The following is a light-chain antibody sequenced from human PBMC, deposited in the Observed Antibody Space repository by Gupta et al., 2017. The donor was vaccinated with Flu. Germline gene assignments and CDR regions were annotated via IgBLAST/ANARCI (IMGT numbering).Light chain of an antibody. CDR1: ESVSNSY. CDR3: QQYSSSPEAP. J-gene: IGKJ4*01. Sequence: VLTQSPATLPLSPGERATLSCRASESVSNSYFAWYQQKPGQAPRLLIYGTSSRATGTPDRFSGSGSGTDFTLTINRLEPEDFAVYYCQQYSSSPEAPFGGGTKVEIK. CDR2: GTS. V-gene: IGKV3-20*01.